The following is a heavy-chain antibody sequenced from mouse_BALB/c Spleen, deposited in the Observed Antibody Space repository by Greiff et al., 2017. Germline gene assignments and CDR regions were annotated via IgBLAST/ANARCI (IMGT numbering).Heavy chain of an antibody. D-gene: IGHD2-14*01. CDR1: GFDFSRYW. V-gene: IGHV4-1*02. CDR2: INPDSSTI. Sequence: EVKVIESGGGLVQPGGSLKLSCAASGFDFSRYWMSWVRQAPGKGLEWIGEINPDSSTINYTPSLKDKFIISRDNAKNTLYLQMSKVRSEDTALYYCARRQVRRDWYFDVWGAGTTVTVSS. J-gene: IGHJ1*01. CDR3: ARRQVRRDWYFDV.